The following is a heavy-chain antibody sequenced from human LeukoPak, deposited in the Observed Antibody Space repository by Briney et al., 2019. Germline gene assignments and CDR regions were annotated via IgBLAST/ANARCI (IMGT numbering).Heavy chain of an antibody. V-gene: IGHV3-9*01. CDR3: AKAGGYSYKYYFDY. CDR1: GFTFDDYA. Sequence: PGGSLRLSCAASGFTFDDYAMHWVRQAPGKGLEWVSGISWNSGSLGYADSVKGRFTISRDNAKNSLYLQMNSLRAEDTALYYCAKAGGYSYKYYFDYWGQGTLVTVSS. J-gene: IGHJ4*02. D-gene: IGHD5-18*01. CDR2: ISWNSGSL.